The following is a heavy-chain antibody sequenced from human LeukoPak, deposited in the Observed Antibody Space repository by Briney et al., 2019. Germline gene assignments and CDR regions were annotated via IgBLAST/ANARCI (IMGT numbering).Heavy chain of an antibody. CDR3: AKYSDYGAHADWFGP. V-gene: IGHV3-30*18. Sequence: GRSLRLPCAASGFTFSSYGMHWVRQAPGKGLEWVAVISYHGINKYYADSVEGRFTISRDNSRNTLYLQMNGLRVEDTAVYYCAKYSDYGAHADWFGPRGQGTLVTVSP. J-gene: IGHJ5*02. CDR1: GFTFSSYG. D-gene: IGHD4/OR15-4a*01. CDR2: ISYHGINK.